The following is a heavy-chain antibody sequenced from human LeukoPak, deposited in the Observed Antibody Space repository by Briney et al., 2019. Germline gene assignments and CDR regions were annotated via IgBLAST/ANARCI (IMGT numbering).Heavy chain of an antibody. J-gene: IGHJ4*02. CDR3: ARSGPLYYYDSSGYWPRPFHY. Sequence: GGSLRLSCAASGFTFSSYSMNWVGQAPGKGLEWVSSISSSSSYIYYADSVKGRFTISRDNAKNSLYLQMNSLRAEDTAVYYCARSGPLYYYDSSGYWPRPFHYWGQGTLVTVSS. V-gene: IGHV3-21*01. CDR1: GFTFSSYS. D-gene: IGHD3-22*01. CDR2: ISSSSSYI.